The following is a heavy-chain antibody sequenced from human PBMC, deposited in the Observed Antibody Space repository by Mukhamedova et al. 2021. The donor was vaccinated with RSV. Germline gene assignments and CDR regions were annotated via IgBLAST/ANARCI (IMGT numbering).Heavy chain of an antibody. J-gene: IGHJ6*02. Sequence: EWMGGIIPIFGTANYAQKFQGRVTITADESTSTAYMELSSLRSEDTAVYYCARVLSGSYYAVYYYGMDVWGQGTTVTVSS. CDR3: ARVLSGSYYAVYYYGMDV. V-gene: IGHV1-69*01. D-gene: IGHD1-26*01. CDR2: IIPIFGTA.